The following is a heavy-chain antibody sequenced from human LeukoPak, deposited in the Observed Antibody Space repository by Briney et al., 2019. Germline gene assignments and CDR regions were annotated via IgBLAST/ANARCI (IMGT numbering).Heavy chain of an antibody. Sequence: HPGGSLRLSCAASGFTFSSYAMTWVRQAPGKGLEWVSGISGSGGSTYYADSVKGRFTISRDNSKNTLYLQMNSLRAEDTAVYYCAKDFLSDPWLYDSSGYWELVGYWGQGTLVTVSS. CDR1: GFTFSSYA. V-gene: IGHV3-23*01. D-gene: IGHD3-22*01. J-gene: IGHJ4*02. CDR2: ISGSGGST. CDR3: AKDFLSDPWLYDSSGYWELVGY.